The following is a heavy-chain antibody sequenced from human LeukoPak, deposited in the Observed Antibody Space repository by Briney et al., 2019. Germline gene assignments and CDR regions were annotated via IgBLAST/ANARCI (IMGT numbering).Heavy chain of an antibody. CDR2: IYSGGST. CDR3: ARGVVAVAEDEAFDI. CDR1: GFTVSSNY. D-gene: IGHD6-19*01. J-gene: IGHJ3*02. Sequence: GWSLRLFCAASGFTVSSNYMSWVRQARGKGLEWVSVIYSGGSTYYADSVKGRFTISRDNSKNTLYLQMNSLRAEDTAVYYCARGVVAVAEDEAFDIWGQGTMVTVSS. V-gene: IGHV3-53*01.